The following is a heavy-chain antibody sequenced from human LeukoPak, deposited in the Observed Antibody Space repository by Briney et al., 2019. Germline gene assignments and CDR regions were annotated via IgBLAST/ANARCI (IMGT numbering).Heavy chain of an antibody. Sequence: ASVKVSCKASGYTFTSYGISWVRQAPGQGLEWMGWISAYKGNTNYAQKLQGRVTMTTDTSTSTAYMELRSLRSDDTAVYYCARVRSVTLSGSYYGDDFDYWGQGTLVTVSS. J-gene: IGHJ4*02. CDR3: ARVRSVTLSGSYYGDDFDY. CDR2: ISAYKGNT. V-gene: IGHV1-18*01. CDR1: GYTFTSYG. D-gene: IGHD1-26*01.